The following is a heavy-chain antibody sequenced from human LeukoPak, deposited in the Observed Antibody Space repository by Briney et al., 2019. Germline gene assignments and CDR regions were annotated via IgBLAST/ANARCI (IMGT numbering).Heavy chain of an antibody. CDR2: INTRSTYT. CDR3: AREACSSTSCSPHDY. Sequence: KPGGSLNLSCAASGFTFSDYYVSWIRPAPGKGLEWVSYINTRSTYTNYADSVKGRFTVSKDNAKNSLYLQMNSLRAEDTAVYYCAREACSSTSCSPHDYWGQGTLVTVSS. D-gene: IGHD2-2*01. CDR1: GFTFSDYY. J-gene: IGHJ4*02. V-gene: IGHV3-11*05.